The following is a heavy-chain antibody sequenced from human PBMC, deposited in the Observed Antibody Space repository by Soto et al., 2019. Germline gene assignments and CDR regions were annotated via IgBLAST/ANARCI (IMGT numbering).Heavy chain of an antibody. CDR2: LSSDGISE. V-gene: IGHV3-33*01. CDR3: ARNFAPQGQYNFDY. CDR1: GFTITYYG. J-gene: IGHJ4*02. Sequence: AGGSLRLSCAASGFTITYYGMHWVRQAPGKGLEWVAALSSDGISEYYADSVKGRFSVSRDNIKNSMFLQISSLKGEDTAVYFCARNFAPQGQYNFDYWGQGAMVTVSS. D-gene: IGHD5-18*01.